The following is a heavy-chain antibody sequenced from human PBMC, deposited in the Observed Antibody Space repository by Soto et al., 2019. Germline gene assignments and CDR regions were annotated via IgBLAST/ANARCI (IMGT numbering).Heavy chain of an antibody. CDR1: GFSFNNAW. CDR2: IISKTDGGTT. Sequence: GGSLRLSCVVSGFSFNNAWMNWVRQAPGKGLEWVGRIISKTDGGTTDYAAPVKGRFTISRDDSKNTLYLQMNSLKTEDTAVYFCTTTTAPFDYWGQGTLVTVSS. D-gene: IGHD1-1*01. CDR3: TTTTAPFDY. J-gene: IGHJ4*02. V-gene: IGHV3-15*07.